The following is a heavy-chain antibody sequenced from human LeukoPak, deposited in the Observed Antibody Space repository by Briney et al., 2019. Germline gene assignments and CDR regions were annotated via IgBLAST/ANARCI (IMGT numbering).Heavy chain of an antibody. Sequence: GRSLRLSCAASGFTFSSCGMHWVRQAPGKGLEWVALISYDGSTKYYSDSVKGRFTISRDNSKNTLYLQMNSLRPEDTAVYYCAKGRYTGSSFFDYWGQGTLVTVSS. J-gene: IGHJ4*02. CDR3: AKGRYTGSSFFDY. V-gene: IGHV3-30*18. CDR1: GFTFSSCG. CDR2: ISYDGSTK. D-gene: IGHD3-10*01.